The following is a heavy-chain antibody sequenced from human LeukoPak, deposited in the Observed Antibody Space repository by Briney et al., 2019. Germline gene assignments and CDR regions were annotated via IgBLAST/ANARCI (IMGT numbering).Heavy chain of an antibody. Sequence: PSQTLSLTCAVSGGSISSGGYSWSWIRQPPGQGLEWIGYIYHSGSTYYNPSLKSRVTISVDRSKNQFSLKLSSVTAADTAVYYCARGGYSGYLRSPYYFDYWGQGTLVTVSS. CDR2: IYHSGST. D-gene: IGHD5-12*01. CDR1: GGSISSGGYS. J-gene: IGHJ4*02. V-gene: IGHV4-30-2*01. CDR3: ARGGYSGYLRSPYYFDY.